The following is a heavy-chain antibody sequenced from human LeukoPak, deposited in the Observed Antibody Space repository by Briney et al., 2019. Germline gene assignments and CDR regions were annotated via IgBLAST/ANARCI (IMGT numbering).Heavy chain of an antibody. D-gene: IGHD5-24*01. Sequence: ASVKVSCKASGYTFTGYYMHWVRQAPGQGLEWMGWINPNSGGTNYAQKFQGRVTMTRDTSISTAYMELSSLRSDDTAVYYCARVGNGYSFGGWYFDYWGQGTLVTVSS. CDR2: INPNSGGT. V-gene: IGHV1-2*02. J-gene: IGHJ4*02. CDR1: GYTFTGYY. CDR3: ARVGNGYSFGGWYFDY.